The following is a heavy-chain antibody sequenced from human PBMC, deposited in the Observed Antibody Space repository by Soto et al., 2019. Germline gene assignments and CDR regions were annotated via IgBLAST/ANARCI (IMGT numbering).Heavy chain of an antibody. CDR1: GGTFSIYA. Sequence: ASVKVSCKASGGTFSIYAISWVLQAPGQGLEWMGGIIPIFGTANYAQKFQGRVTITADESTSTAYMELSSLRSEDTAVYYCARARYYYDSSGYYYFDYWGKGTLVTVSS. CDR3: ARARYYYDSSGYYYFDY. J-gene: IGHJ4*02. V-gene: IGHV1-69*13. D-gene: IGHD3-22*01. CDR2: IIPIFGTA.